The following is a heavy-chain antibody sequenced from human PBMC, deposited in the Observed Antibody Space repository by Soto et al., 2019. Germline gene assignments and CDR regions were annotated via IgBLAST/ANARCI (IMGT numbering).Heavy chain of an antibody. J-gene: IGHJ3*02. Sequence: LRLSCAASGFTVSSNYMSWVRQAPGKGLEWVSGIYSGGNTYYADSVKGRFTISRDNSKNTLYLQMNSLSAEDTAVYYCASSGVMTFDIWGQGTMVTVSS. CDR3: ASSGVMTFDI. V-gene: IGHV3-53*01. D-gene: IGHD3-16*01. CDR2: IYSGGNT. CDR1: GFTVSSNY.